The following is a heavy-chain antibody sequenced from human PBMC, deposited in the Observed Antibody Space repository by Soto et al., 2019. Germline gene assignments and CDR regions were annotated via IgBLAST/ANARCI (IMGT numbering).Heavy chain of an antibody. CDR2: ISYDGSNK. V-gene: IGHV3-30-3*01. Sequence: PGGSLRLSCAASGFTFSSYAMHWVRQAPGKGLEWVAVISYDGSNKYYADSVKGRFTISRDNSKNTLYLQMNSLRSEDTAVYYFATQVVAATRSYFDYGRQETLLIASS. CDR3: ATQVVAATRSYFDY. CDR1: GFTFSSYA. D-gene: IGHD2-15*01. J-gene: IGHJ4*01.